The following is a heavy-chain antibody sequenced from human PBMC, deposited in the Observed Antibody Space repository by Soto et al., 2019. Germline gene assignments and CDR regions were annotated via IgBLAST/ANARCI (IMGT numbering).Heavy chain of an antibody. CDR2: ISGSGGST. V-gene: IGHV3-23*01. J-gene: IGHJ4*02. D-gene: IGHD5-12*01. Sequence: PGGSLRLSCAASGFTFSSYAMSWVRQAPGKGLEWVSAISGSGGSTYYADSVKGRFTISRDNSKNTLYLQMNSLRAEDTAVYYCAQDPKLAIKAGLDYWGQGTLVTVSS. CDR1: GFTFSSYA. CDR3: AQDPKLAIKAGLDY.